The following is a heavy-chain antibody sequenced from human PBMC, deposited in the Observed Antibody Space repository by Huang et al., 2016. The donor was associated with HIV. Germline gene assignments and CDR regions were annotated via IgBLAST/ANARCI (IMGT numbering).Heavy chain of an antibody. CDR1: GFTFSSYG. J-gene: IGHJ4*02. CDR3: AKGGSAAAVLDF. CDR2: ISYDAKTK. D-gene: IGHD6-13*01. V-gene: IGHV3-30*18. Sequence: QVQLVESGGGVVQPGRSLRICCAASGFTFSSYGMHWVRQAPGNGLEWVAVISYDAKTKYYADSVKGRFSISRDNSKTTVYLQLNSLRLEDTAVYYCAKGGSAAAVLDFWGQGTLVTVSS.